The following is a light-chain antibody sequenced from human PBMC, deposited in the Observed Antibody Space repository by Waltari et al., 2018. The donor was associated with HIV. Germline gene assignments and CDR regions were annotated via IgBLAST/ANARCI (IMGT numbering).Light chain of an antibody. J-gene: IGLJ2*01. CDR2: RDN. CDR3: QIWDSSTVV. CDR1: SIGSKS. V-gene: IGLV3-9*01. Sequence: SYELAQPLSVSVALGQTARITCGGNSIGSKSVHWYQQRPGQAPVLVIYRDNNRPSGIPERFSGSSSGNTATRTISRAQAGDESDYYCQIWDSSTVVFGGGTKLTVL.